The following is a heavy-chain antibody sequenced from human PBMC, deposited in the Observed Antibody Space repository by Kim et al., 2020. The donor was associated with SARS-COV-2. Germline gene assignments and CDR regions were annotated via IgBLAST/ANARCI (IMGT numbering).Heavy chain of an antibody. CDR2: IKEDGSEK. CDR3: ARDFDS. Sequence: GGSLRLSCAASGFTFSTYWMSWVRQAPGKGLEWVANIKEDGSEKYYGDSVKGRLTISRDNAKNSLFLQVNSLRAEDTAVYYCARDFDSWGRGTLVTVSS. CDR1: GFTFSTYW. J-gene: IGHJ4*02. V-gene: IGHV3-7*01.